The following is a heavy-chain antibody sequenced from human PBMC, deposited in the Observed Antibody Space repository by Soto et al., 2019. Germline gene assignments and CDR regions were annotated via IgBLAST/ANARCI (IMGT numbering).Heavy chain of an antibody. CDR2: IYYSVNP. Sequence: ETLSLTCTVSGGSISGYYWSWIRQPPGKGLEWIGYIYYSVNPDYNPSLKSRVSISVDTSKNQFSLKLSSVTAADTAVYYCARVKWDQLYYFDSWGQGTLVTVSS. CDR1: GGSISGYY. D-gene: IGHD1-26*01. J-gene: IGHJ4*02. V-gene: IGHV4-59*01. CDR3: ARVKWDQLYYFDS.